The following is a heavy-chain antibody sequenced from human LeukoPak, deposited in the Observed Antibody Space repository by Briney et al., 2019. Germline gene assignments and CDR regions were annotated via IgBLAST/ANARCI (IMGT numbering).Heavy chain of an antibody. CDR2: INPSGGST. CDR3: VRGGRPYDRNRSLDY. D-gene: IGHD3-22*01. Sequence: ASVKVSCKASGYTFTSYYMHWVRQAPGQGLEWMGIINPSGGSTSYAQKFQGRVTMTRDTSTSTVYMELSSLRSEDTAVYYCVRGGRPYDRNRSLDYWGQGTLVTVSS. V-gene: IGHV1-46*01. CDR1: GYTFTSYY. J-gene: IGHJ4*02.